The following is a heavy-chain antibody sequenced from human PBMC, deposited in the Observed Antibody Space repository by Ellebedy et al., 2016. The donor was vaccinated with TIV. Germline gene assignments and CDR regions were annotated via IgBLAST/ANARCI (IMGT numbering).Heavy chain of an antibody. D-gene: IGHD3-3*01. V-gene: IGHV4-61*08. CDR3: ARDGGPSYYDFWSGYYGGVGMDV. CDR1: GGSISSGGYY. Sequence: MPSETLSLTCTVSGGSISSGGYYRSWIRQHPGKCLAWIGYIYYSGSTNYNPSLKSRVTISVDTSKNQFSLKLSSVTAADTAGYYCARDGGPSYYDFWSGYYGGVGMDVWGQGTTVTVSS. J-gene: IGHJ6*02. CDR2: IYYSGST.